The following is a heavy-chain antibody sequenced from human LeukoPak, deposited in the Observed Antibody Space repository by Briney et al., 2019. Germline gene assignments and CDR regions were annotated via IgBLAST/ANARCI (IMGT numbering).Heavy chain of an antibody. Sequence: PSETLSLTCTVSGGSISSGGYYWSWIRQPPGKGLEWIGYIYHSGSTYYNPSLKSRVTISVDRSKNQFSLKLSSVTAADTAVYYCAREVLSVVNNWFDPWGQGTLVTVSS. J-gene: IGHJ5*02. V-gene: IGHV4-30-2*01. CDR3: AREVLSVVNNWFDP. D-gene: IGHD4/OR15-4a*01. CDR2: IYHSGST. CDR1: GGSISSGGYY.